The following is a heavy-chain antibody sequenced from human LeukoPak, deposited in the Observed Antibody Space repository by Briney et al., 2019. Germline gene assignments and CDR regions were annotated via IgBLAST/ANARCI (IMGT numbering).Heavy chain of an antibody. D-gene: IGHD6-19*01. CDR1: GGSISSSRYY. CDR2: IYYSGNT. V-gene: IGHV4-39*07. J-gene: IGHJ4*02. CDR3: ARGSTYSSGWYVYYFDY. Sequence: SETLSLTCTVSGGSISSSRYYWGWIRQPTGKWLEWNGNIYYSGNTYYNPSLKSRVTISVDTSKNQFSLKLSSVTAADTAVYYCARGSTYSSGWYVYYFDYWGQGTLVTVSS.